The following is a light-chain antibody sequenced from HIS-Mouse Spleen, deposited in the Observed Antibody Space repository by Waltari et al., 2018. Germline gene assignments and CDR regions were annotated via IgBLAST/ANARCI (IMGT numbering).Light chain of an antibody. CDR2: EVS. CDR1: SSDVGGYNY. J-gene: IGLJ1*01. Sequence: QSALTQPASVSGSPGQSITISCTGTSSDVGGYNYVSWYQQHPGNAPQLMIYEVSTRPAGVSNRFSGSKSGNTASLTISVLQAEDEADYYCSSYTSSSTFFGTGTKVTVL. CDR3: SSYTSSSTF. V-gene: IGLV2-14*01.